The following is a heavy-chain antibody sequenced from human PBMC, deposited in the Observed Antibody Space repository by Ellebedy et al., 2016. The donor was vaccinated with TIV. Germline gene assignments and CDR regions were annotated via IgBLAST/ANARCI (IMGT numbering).Heavy chain of an antibody. D-gene: IGHD3-22*01. CDR3: ARDSRGYYDSSGSVFDI. CDR2: IHYSGST. Sequence: MPGGSLRLSCTVSGGSITTYFWSRIRQPPGKGLEWIGYIHYSGSTNSNPSLKSRVTISVDTSKNQFSLKLSSVTAADTAVYYCARDSRGYYDSSGSVFDIWGQGTMVTVSS. CDR1: GGSITTYF. J-gene: IGHJ3*02. V-gene: IGHV4-59*12.